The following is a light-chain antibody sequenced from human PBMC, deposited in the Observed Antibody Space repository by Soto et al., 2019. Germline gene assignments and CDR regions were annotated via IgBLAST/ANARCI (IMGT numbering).Light chain of an antibody. J-gene: IGLJ1*01. Sequence: QSVLTQPPSVSAAPGQKVSISCSGSSSNIGNNDVSWYQQLPGTAPKLLIYDDNKRPSGIPDRFSGSKSGTSATLGITGFQTGDEADYYCGSWDSSLSAYVFGTGTKLTVL. V-gene: IGLV1-51*01. CDR1: SSNIGNND. CDR3: GSWDSSLSAYV. CDR2: DDN.